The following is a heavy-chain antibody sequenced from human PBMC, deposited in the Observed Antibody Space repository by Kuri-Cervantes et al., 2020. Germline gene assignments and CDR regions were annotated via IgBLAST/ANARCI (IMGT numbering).Heavy chain of an antibody. CDR1: GFTFDDYA. CDR3: AKMVQGFRRYYMDV. D-gene: IGHD3-10*01. J-gene: IGHJ6*03. Sequence: SLKICCAASGFTFDDYAMHWVRQAPGQGLEWVSGISMNSGSIGYADSVKGRFTITRDNAKNSLQLQMNSLRAEDTALYYCAKMVQGFRRYYMDVWGKGTTVTVSS. V-gene: IGHV3-9*01. CDR2: ISMNSGSI.